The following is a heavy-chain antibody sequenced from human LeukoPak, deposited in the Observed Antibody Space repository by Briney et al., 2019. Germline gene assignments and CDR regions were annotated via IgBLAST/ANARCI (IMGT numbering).Heavy chain of an antibody. V-gene: IGHV4-38-2*02. J-gene: IGHJ4*02. CDR2: IYHSGST. CDR1: GYSISSGYY. Sequence: SETLSLTCTVSGYSISSGYYWGWIRQPPGKGLEWIGSIYHSGSTYYNPSLKSRVTISVDTSKNQFSLKLSSVTAADTAVYYCARDFGGAAAGKFDYWGQGTLVTVPS. D-gene: IGHD6-13*01. CDR3: ARDFGGAAAGKFDY.